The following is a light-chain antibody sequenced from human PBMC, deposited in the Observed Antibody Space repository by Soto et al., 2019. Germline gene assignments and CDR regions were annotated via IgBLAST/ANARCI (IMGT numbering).Light chain of an antibody. V-gene: IGKV3-15*01. Sequence: EIVLPQSPATLSVSQGERATLSCRASESVSNNLAWYQQKPGQAPRLLIFGASARATGIPARFSGSGSGTEFTLTISSLESEDFAGYYCQQYNKWPLTFGGGTKVEIK. CDR2: GAS. CDR1: ESVSNN. J-gene: IGKJ4*01. CDR3: QQYNKWPLT.